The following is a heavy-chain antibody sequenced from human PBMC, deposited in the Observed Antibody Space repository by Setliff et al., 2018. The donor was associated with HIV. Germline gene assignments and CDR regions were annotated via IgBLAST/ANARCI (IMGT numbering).Heavy chain of an antibody. CDR1: GYTFTSCG. V-gene: IGHV1-18*01. J-gene: IGHJ4*02. D-gene: IGHD6-13*01. CDR2: ISAYNGNT. Sequence: ASVKVSCKASGYTFTSCGISWVRRAPGQGLEWMGWISAYNGNTNYAQKFQGRVTMTTDTSTSTAYMELRSLRSDDAAVYYCARDRGSSRSKGFDYWGQGTLVTVSS. CDR3: ARDRGSSRSKGFDY.